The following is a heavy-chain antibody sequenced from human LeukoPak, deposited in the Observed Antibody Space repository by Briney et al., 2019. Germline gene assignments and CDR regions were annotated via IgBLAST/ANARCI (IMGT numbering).Heavy chain of an antibody. CDR2: ISSNGSTI. CDR3: ARGPPLRPNCSGGSCYFWRPFDY. Sequence: GGSLRLSCAASGFTFSSYEMNWVRQAPGKGLEWVSYISSNGSTIYYADSVKGRFTISRDNAKNSLYLQMNSLRAEDTAVYYCARGPPLRPNCSGGSCYFWRPFDYWGQGTLVTVSS. V-gene: IGHV3-48*03. CDR1: GFTFSSYE. J-gene: IGHJ4*02. D-gene: IGHD2-15*01.